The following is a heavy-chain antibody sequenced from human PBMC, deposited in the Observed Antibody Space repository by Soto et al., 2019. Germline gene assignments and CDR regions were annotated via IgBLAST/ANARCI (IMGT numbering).Heavy chain of an antibody. D-gene: IGHD1-1*01. Sequence: QVHLQESGPGLVAPSGTLSLTCTLSGGSVRAPDWWNWVRQFPDKGLEWIAEVHISGHSNYNPSLRSRVSVSRDSSKNQFYLNLNSVNAADTAIYYCARVRQGCSANNCYFDPWGQGTQVTISS. CDR3: ARVRQGCSANNCYFDP. CDR2: VHISGHS. J-gene: IGHJ5*01. V-gene: IGHV4-4*02. CDR1: GGSVRAPDW.